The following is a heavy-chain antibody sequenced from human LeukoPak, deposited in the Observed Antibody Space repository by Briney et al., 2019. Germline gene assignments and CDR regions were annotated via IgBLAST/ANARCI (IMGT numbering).Heavy chain of an antibody. J-gene: IGHJ4*02. CDR1: GFGVSKND. Sequence: GGSLRLSCAASGFGVSKNDMTWVRQAPGKGLEWASVIHYGGATYYTDSVKGRFVISKDDSKNTLYLQMNNLRVEDTAVYYCAGTTFVFGSGTYPYWGQGTLVTVSS. CDR2: IHYGGAT. CDR3: AGTTFVFGSGTYPY. V-gene: IGHV3-66*01. D-gene: IGHD3-10*01.